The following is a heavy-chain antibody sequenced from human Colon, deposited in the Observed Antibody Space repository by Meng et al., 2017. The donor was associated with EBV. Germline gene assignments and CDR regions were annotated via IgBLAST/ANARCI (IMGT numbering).Heavy chain of an antibody. CDR1: GGSISSGNHY. CDR2: IYYSGST. V-gene: IGHV4-31*03. D-gene: IGHD4-17*01. CDR3: ASLYGDSSVWYLDL. J-gene: IGHJ2*01. Sequence: QVQLQETGQGLVNPPQILYIICTVSGGSISSGNHYWSWIRQHPGKGLEYIGYIYYSGSTYYNPSLKSRVIILVDTSKNQFSLRLNSVTAADTAVYYCASLYGDSSVWYLDLWGRGTLVTVSS.